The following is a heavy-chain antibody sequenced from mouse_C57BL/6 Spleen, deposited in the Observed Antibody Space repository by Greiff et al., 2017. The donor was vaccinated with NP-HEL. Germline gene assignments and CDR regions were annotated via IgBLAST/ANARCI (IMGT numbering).Heavy chain of an antibody. J-gene: IGHJ2*01. CDR3: ARGGSGYVPFDY. Sequence: VQLQQSGAELVKPGASVKISCKASGYAFSSYWMNWVKQRPGKGLEWIGQIYPGDGDTNYNGKFKGQATLTADKSSSTAYMQLSSLTSEDSAVYFCARGGSGYVPFDYWGQGTTLTVSS. CDR2: IYPGDGDT. V-gene: IGHV1-80*01. CDR1: GYAFSSYW. D-gene: IGHD3-2*02.